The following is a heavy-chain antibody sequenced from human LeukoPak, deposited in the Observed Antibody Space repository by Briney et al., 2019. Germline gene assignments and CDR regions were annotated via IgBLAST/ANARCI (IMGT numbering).Heavy chain of an antibody. Sequence: SETLSLTCIVSGGSISSSSYYWGWIRQPPGKGLEWIGSIYHSGSTYYNPSLKSRVTISVDTSKNQFSLKLSSVTAADTAVYYCARGRTLYGGGGYYFDYWGQGTLVTVSS. CDR2: IYHSGST. V-gene: IGHV4-39*07. CDR1: GGSISSSSYY. D-gene: IGHD4-23*01. J-gene: IGHJ4*02. CDR3: ARGRTLYGGGGYYFDY.